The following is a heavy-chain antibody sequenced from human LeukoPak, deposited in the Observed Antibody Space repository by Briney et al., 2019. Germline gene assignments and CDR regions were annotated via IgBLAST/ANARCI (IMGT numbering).Heavy chain of an antibody. CDR2: ISSSGTYV. D-gene: IGHD3-16*02. CDR3: GYTNNSYH. Sequence: GGSLRLSCAASGFTFSSYSMNWVRQAPGKGLEWVSSISSSGTYVYYADSVKGRFTISRDNAKNSLSLQMNSLRADDAAVYYCGYTNNSYHWGQGALVVVSA. CDR1: GFTFSSYS. J-gene: IGHJ5*02. V-gene: IGHV3-21*01.